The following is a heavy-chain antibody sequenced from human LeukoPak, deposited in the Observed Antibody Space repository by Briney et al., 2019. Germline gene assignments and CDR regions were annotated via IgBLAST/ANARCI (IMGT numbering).Heavy chain of an antibody. V-gene: IGHV3-21*01. Sequence: GGSLRLSCAASGFSFTTYAMNWVRQAPGRGLEWVSSIDSSGFTIFYADSVKGRFTISRDNAKNSVYLQMNSLRADDMALYFCASGIRERGFDYWGQGTLVSVLS. D-gene: IGHD1-1*01. CDR3: ASGIRERGFDY. CDR2: IDSSGFTI. J-gene: IGHJ4*02. CDR1: GFSFTTYA.